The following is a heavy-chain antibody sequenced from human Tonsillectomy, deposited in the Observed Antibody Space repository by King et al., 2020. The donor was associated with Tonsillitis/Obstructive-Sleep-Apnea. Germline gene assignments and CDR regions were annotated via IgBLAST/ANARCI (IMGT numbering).Heavy chain of an antibody. V-gene: IGHV4-59*12. CDR1: GGSINTYY. J-gene: IGHJ3*02. CDR2: IYYTGST. Sequence: VQLQESGPGQVKPSETLSLTCTVSGGSINTYYWNWIRQPPEKGLEWVAYIYYTGSTNYNPSLKSRVTISVDTSKNQFSLNLSSVTAADTAVYYCARGGDMLTGIDSIDIWGQGTMVTVSS. D-gene: IGHD3-9*01. CDR3: ARGGDMLTGIDSIDI.